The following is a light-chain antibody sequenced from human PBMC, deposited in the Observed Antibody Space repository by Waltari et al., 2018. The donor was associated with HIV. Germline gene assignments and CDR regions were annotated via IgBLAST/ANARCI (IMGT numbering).Light chain of an antibody. Sequence: QSVLTQPPSASGTPGQRVTISCSGSSSNIGNNPVDWYQQLPGTAPKLLIYSNNQRPSGVPDRISGSKSGTSASLAIGGLQSDDEADYYCASWEDSLHGPVFSGGTKLTVL. CDR1: SSNIGNNP. CDR2: SNN. CDR3: ASWEDSLHGPV. V-gene: IGLV1-44*01. J-gene: IGLJ2*01.